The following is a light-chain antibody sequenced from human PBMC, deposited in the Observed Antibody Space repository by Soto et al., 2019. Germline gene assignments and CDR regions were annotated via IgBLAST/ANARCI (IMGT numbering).Light chain of an antibody. Sequence: TGTSSDVGGYNYVSWYQQHPGKAAKLMIHDGSRRPSGVSNRFSGSKSGNTASLTISGLHAEDEADYYCNSDPGISLHVFGTGTKGTVL. CDR2: DGS. J-gene: IGLJ1*01. CDR1: SSDVGGYNY. CDR3: NSDPGISLHV. V-gene: IGLV2-14*04.